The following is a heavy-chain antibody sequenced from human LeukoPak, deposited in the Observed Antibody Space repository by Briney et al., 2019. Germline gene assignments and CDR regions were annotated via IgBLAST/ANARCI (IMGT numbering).Heavy chain of an antibody. CDR3: ARGRYCSSTSCYGPNFDY. CDR1: GGSFSGYY. D-gene: IGHD2-2*01. V-gene: IGHV4-34*01. Sequence: SETLSLTCAVYGGSFSGYYWSWIRQPPGKGLEWIGEINHSGSTNYNPSLKSRVTISVDTSKNQFSLKLSSVTAADTAVYYCARGRYCSSTSCYGPNFDYWGQGTLVTVSS. J-gene: IGHJ4*02. CDR2: INHSGST.